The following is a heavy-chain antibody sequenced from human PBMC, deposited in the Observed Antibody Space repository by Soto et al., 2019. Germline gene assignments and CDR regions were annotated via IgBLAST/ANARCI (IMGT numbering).Heavy chain of an antibody. Sequence: GGSLRLCCAASGFTFSSYAMTWVRQAPGKGLEYVSTLSGSGFNAYYADSVKGRFTISRDNSKNTLYLQMNSLRVEDTAIYYCAKPLQVYWGQGTQVTVSS. J-gene: IGHJ4*02. CDR2: LSGSGFNA. CDR1: GFTFSSYA. V-gene: IGHV3-23*01. CDR3: AKPLQVY.